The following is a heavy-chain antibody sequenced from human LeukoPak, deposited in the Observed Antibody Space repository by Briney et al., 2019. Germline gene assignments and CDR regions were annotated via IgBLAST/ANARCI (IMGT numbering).Heavy chain of an antibody. D-gene: IGHD2-15*01. J-gene: IGHJ2*01. CDR2: ISYDGSDK. Sequence: GRSLRLSCAASGFTFNTYGMHWVRQAPGKGLEWVALISYDGSDKHYADSVKGRFTISRDNSKNTLYLQMISLRAEDTAVYYCAREGYCSGGSCYDWFFDLWGRGTLVTISS. V-gene: IGHV3-30*03. CDR3: AREGYCSGGSCYDWFFDL. CDR1: GFTFNTYG.